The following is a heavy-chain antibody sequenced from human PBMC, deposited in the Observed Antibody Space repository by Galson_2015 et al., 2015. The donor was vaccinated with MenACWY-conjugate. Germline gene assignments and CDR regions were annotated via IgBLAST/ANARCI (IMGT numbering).Heavy chain of an antibody. V-gene: IGHV3-23*01. Sequence: SLRLSCAASGFPFDTQAMTWVRQAPGKGLEWVSSLSGSALSRYYADSVKGRFTIYRDNNKNTISLLMKSLRVEDTAVYYCAKGSYGANLDLWGQGTPATFSS. CDR2: LSGSALSR. CDR3: AKGSYGANLDL. J-gene: IGHJ5*02. D-gene: IGHD4-17*01. CDR1: GFPFDTQA.